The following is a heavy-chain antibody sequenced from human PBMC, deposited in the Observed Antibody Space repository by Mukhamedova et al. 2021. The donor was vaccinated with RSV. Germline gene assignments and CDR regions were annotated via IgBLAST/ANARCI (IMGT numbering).Heavy chain of an antibody. Sequence: SWIRQPAGKGLEWIGRIYTSGSTNYNPSLKRRVTMSVDTSKNQFSLKLSSVTAADTAVYYCARDSYISSGCYSSFDSWGQGTLVT. V-gene: IGHV4-4*07. CDR2: IYTSGST. D-gene: IGHD5-18*01. CDR3: ARDSYISSGCYSSFDS. J-gene: IGHJ4*02.